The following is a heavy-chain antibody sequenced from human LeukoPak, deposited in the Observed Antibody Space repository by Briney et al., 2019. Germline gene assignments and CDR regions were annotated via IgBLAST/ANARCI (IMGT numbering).Heavy chain of an antibody. Sequence: GGSLRLSCAAPGFTFSSYSMNWIRQAPGKGLEWVSSISSSSSYIYYADSVKGQFTISRDNAKNSLYLQMNSLRAEDTAVYYCARDCGGDCYFGYWGQGTLVTVSS. CDR2: ISSSSSYI. J-gene: IGHJ4*02. D-gene: IGHD2-21*01. CDR3: ARDCGGDCYFGY. V-gene: IGHV3-21*01. CDR1: GFTFSSYS.